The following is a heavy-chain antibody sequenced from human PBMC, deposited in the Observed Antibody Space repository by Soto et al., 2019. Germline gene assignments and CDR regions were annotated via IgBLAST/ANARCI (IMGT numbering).Heavy chain of an antibody. Sequence: ASVKVSCKASGYTFTGYYMHWVRQAPGQGLEWMGWINPNSGGTNYAQKFQGWVTMTRDTSISTAYMELSRLRSDDTAVYYCARGFESGWFGELRYYYFDYWGQGTLVTVSS. CDR2: INPNSGGT. J-gene: IGHJ4*02. D-gene: IGHD3-10*01. CDR1: GYTFTGYY. CDR3: ARGFESGWFGELRYYYFDY. V-gene: IGHV1-2*04.